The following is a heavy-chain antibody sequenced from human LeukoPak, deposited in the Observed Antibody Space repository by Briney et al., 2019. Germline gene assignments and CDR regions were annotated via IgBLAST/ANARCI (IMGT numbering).Heavy chain of an antibody. Sequence: GGSLRLSCAASGSSFSICGMSWVRQAPGMGLEWVANIDPAGTDTYYVDPVKGRFTISRDNAKNLVYLQMNTLRAEDTAVYSCGRFGYVAGIDLWGQGTLVTVSS. CDR1: GSSFSICG. D-gene: IGHD6-19*01. CDR3: GRFGYVAGIDL. V-gene: IGHV3-7*01. J-gene: IGHJ4*02. CDR2: IDPAGTDT.